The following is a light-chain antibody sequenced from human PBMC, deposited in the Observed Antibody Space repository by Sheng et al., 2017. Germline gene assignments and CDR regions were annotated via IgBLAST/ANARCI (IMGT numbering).Light chain of an antibody. V-gene: IGKV3-20*01. J-gene: IGKJ1*01. Sequence: LVLTQSPGTLSLSPGERATLSCRASQSVSSGSLAWYQQKPGQAPRLLIYGATSRATGIPDRFSGSGSGADFTLTISRLEPDDSAIYYCQQYSSSLPWTFGQGTKVEVK. CDR2: GAT. CDR1: QSVSSGS. CDR3: QQYSSSLPWT.